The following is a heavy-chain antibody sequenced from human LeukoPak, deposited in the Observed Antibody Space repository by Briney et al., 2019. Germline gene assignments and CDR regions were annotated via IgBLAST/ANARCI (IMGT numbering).Heavy chain of an antibody. CDR2: ICYRGTT. J-gene: IGHJ5*01. CDR1: GGSISNYC. V-gene: IGHV4-59*08. Sequence: SETLSLTCTVSGGSISNYCWSWIRQPPGKGLEWIGYICYRGTTNNDHSLKSRVTISVDRSKNQFSLTLISVTAADTAVYYCARHSPRRIAVAGTTWWFDPWGQGTLVTVSS. D-gene: IGHD6-19*01. CDR3: ARHSPRRIAVAGTTWWFDP.